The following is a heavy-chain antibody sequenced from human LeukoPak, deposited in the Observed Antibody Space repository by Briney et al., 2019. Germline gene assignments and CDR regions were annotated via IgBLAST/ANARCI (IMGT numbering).Heavy chain of an antibody. CDR3: TTDQYYDSSGYYQYFDY. J-gene: IGHJ4*02. V-gene: IGHV3-15*01. CDR2: IKSKTDGGTT. D-gene: IGHD3-22*01. Sequence: GGSLRLSCAASGFTFSNAWMSWVRQAPGKGLEWVGRIKSKTDGGTTDYAAPVKGRFTISRDDSKNMLYLQMNSLKTEDTAVYYCTTDQYYDSSGYYQYFDYWGQGTLVTVSS. CDR1: GFTFSNAW.